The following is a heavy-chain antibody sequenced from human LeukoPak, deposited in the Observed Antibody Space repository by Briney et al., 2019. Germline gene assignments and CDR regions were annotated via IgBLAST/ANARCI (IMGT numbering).Heavy chain of an antibody. Sequence: GGTLRLSCAASGFTFSNHGMNWVRQAPGKGLEWLSSVSPPGGGTYYADSVKGRITISRDDSKTTLSLQMNSLRGEDTAVYHCARDLAWGAFDYWGQGTLVTVSS. D-gene: IGHD7-27*01. CDR2: VSPPGGGT. CDR3: ARDLAWGAFDY. J-gene: IGHJ4*02. CDR1: GFTFSNHG. V-gene: IGHV3-23*01.